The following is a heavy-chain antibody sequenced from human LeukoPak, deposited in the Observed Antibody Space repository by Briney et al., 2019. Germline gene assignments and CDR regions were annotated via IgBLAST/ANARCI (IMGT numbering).Heavy chain of an antibody. CDR2: IYYSGST. D-gene: IGHD3-10*01. J-gene: IGHJ5*02. CDR3: ARSIARSPRGWFDP. CDR1: GGSXXSYY. Sequence: SGGSXXSYYWSWIRQPPGKGLEWIGYIYYSGSTNYNPSLKSRVTISVDTSKNQFSLKLSSVTAADTAVYYCARSIARSPRGWFDPWGQGTLVTVSS. V-gene: IGHV4-59*08.